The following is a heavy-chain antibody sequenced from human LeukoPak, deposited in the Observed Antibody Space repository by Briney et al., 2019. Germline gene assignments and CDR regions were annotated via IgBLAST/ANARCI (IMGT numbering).Heavy chain of an antibody. CDR1: GGTFSSYA. Sequence: ASVKVSCKASGGTFSSYAISWVRQAPGQGLEWMGGFDPEDGDTIYAQKFQGRVTLTEDTSTDTAYMQLSSLRSEDTAVYYCATGGGQYDNGAKIWGQGTLVTVSS. D-gene: IGHD4-23*01. V-gene: IGHV1-24*01. CDR2: FDPEDGDT. CDR3: ATGGGQYDNGAKI. J-gene: IGHJ4*02.